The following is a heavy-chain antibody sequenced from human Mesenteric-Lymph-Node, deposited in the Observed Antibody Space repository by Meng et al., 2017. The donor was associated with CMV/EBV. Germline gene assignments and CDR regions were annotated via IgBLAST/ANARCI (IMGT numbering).Heavy chain of an antibody. J-gene: IGHJ5*02. CDR1: GGSISSSSYY. CDR2: IYYSGST. V-gene: IGHV4-39*07. Sequence: SETLSLTCTVSGGSISSSSYYWGWLRQPPGKGLEWIGSIYYSGSTYYNPSLKSRVTISVDTSKNQFSLKLSAVTAADTAVYYCARVRGELPQPWGQGTLVTVSS. CDR3: ARVRGELPQP. D-gene: IGHD1-26*01.